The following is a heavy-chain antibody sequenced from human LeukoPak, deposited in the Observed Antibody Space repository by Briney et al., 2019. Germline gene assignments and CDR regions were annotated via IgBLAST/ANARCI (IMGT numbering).Heavy chain of an antibody. CDR3: ARHRHSHHYDY. D-gene: IGHD5-18*01. V-gene: IGHV4-39*01. J-gene: IGHJ4*02. Sequence: PSETLSLTCTVSGGSISSGSSDYYWGWVRQPPGKGLEWIGSFSYSGSTYYNAPLKSRVTISADTSNNQFSLKLTSVTAADTAVYYCARHRHSHHYDYWGQGTLVTVSS. CDR2: FSYSGST. CDR1: GGSISSGSSDYY.